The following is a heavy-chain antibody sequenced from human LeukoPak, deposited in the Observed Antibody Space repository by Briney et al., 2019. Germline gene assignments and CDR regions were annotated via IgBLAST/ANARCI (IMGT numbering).Heavy chain of an antibody. Sequence: ASVKVSCKASGYTFTGYYMHWVRQAPGQGLEWMGWINPNSGGTNYAQKFQSRVTMTRDTSISTAYMELSRLRSDDTAVYYCAPGSDSGYYRVGTYFDYWGQGTLVTVSS. CDR2: INPNSGGT. V-gene: IGHV1-2*02. J-gene: IGHJ4*02. CDR3: APGSDSGYYRVGTYFDY. D-gene: IGHD5-12*01. CDR1: GYTFTGYY.